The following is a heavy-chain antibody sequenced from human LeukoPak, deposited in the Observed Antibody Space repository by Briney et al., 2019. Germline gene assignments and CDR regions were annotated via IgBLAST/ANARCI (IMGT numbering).Heavy chain of an antibody. V-gene: IGHV4-39*07. CDR2: IYYSGTT. CDR3: ATSPSYCSGGSCYSV. Sequence: SETLSLTCTVSGGSISSNNYYWGWIRQPPGKGLEWIGSIYYSGTTYYNPSLKSRVTISVDTSKNQFSLKLSSVTAADTAVYYCATSPSYCSGGSCYSVWGQGTLVTVSP. J-gene: IGHJ4*02. D-gene: IGHD2-15*01. CDR1: GGSISSNNYY.